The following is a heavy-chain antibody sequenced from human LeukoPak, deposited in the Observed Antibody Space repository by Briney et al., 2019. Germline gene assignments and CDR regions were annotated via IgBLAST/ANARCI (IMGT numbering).Heavy chain of an antibody. CDR2: ISSSSTTI. D-gene: IGHD3-10*01. V-gene: IGHV3-48*01. CDR1: GFTFSTYT. J-gene: IGHJ3*02. CDR3: ARECFTDVLWFGDDAFDI. Sequence: GGSLRLSCAASGFTFSTYTMDWVRQAPGKGLEWVSYISSSSTTIYYADSVKGRFTISRDNAKNSLYLQMNSLRGEDTAVYYCARECFTDVLWFGDDAFDIWGQGTMVTVSS.